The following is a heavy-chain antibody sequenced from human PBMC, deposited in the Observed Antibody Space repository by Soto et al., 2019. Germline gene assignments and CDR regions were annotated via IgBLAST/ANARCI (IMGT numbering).Heavy chain of an antibody. J-gene: IGHJ6*03. D-gene: IGHD3-10*01. Sequence: SETLSLTCTVSGGSISSYYWSWIRQPPGKGLEWIGYIYYSGSTNYNPSLKSRVTISVDTSKNQFSLKLSSVTAADTAVYYCAGDLYYYGSGSYYTSGYYYMDVWGKGTTVTVSS. CDR2: IYYSGST. V-gene: IGHV4-59*01. CDR1: GGSISSYY. CDR3: AGDLYYYGSGSYYTSGYYYMDV.